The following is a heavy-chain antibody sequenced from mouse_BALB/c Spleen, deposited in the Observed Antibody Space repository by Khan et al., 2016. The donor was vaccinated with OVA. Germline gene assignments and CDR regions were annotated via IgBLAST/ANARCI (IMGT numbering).Heavy chain of an antibody. V-gene: IGHV1-20*02. CDR1: GYSFTGYF. Sequence: EVQLQESGPELVKPGASVKISWKASGYSFTGYFMNWVMQSHGKSLEWIGRINPYIGETIYNQKFKGKATLTVDESSRTVYMELRSLASEDSAVYYCASENGSYFNYWGQGTTLTVSS. J-gene: IGHJ2*01. CDR2: INPYIGET. CDR3: ASENGSYFNY. D-gene: IGHD1-1*01.